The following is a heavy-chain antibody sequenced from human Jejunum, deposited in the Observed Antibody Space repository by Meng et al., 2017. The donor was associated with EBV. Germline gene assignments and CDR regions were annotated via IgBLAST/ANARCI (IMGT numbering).Heavy chain of an antibody. CDR3: ATSMSGYSYGYS. V-gene: IGHV4-4*02. J-gene: IGHJ5*02. D-gene: IGHD5-12*01. CDR2: IYYTGRT. Sequence: VQVPESGPGRVHPSGTLSLTCAGSGASISSSHWWSWVRQAPGEGLEWIGEIYYTGRTNYNPSLKSRVSMSIDKSKNQFSLNLNSVTVADTAVYYCATSMSGYSYGYSWGQGTLVTVSS. CDR1: GASISSSHW.